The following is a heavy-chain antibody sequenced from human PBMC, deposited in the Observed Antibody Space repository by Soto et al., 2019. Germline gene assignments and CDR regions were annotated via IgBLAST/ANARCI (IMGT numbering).Heavy chain of an antibody. CDR3: ARDLREDSSSSRAGRGGMDV. CDR1: GGSISSYY. J-gene: IGHJ6*02. Sequence: SETPSLTCTVSGGSISSYYWSWIRQPPGKGLEWIGYIYYSGSTNYNPSLKSRVTISVDTSKNQFSLKLSSVTAADTAVYYCARDLREDSSSSRAGRGGMDVWGQGTTVTVSS. D-gene: IGHD6-6*01. CDR2: IYYSGST. V-gene: IGHV4-59*01.